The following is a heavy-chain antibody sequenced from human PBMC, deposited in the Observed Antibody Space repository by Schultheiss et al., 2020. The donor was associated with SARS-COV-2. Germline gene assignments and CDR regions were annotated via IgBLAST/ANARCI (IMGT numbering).Heavy chain of an antibody. CDR2: INHSGST. D-gene: IGHD5-24*01. J-gene: IGHJ6*02. V-gene: IGHV4-34*01. CDR3: ARGPDGYTLGILYYYGMDV. CDR1: GGSFSGYY. Sequence: SQTLSLTCAVYGGSFSGYYWSWIRQPPGKGLEWIGEINHSGSTNYNPSLKSRVTISVDTSKNQFSLKLSSVTAADTAVYYCARGPDGYTLGILYYYGMDVWGQGTTVTVS.